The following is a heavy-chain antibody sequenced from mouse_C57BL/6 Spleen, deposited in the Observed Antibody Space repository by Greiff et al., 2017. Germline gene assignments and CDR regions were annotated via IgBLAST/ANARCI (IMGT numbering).Heavy chain of an antibody. CDR2: ISDGGSYT. J-gene: IGHJ1*03. Sequence: EVQLKESGGGLVKPGGSLKLSCAASGFTFSSYAMSWVRQTPEKRLEWVATISDGGSYTYYPDNVKGRFTISRDNAKNNLYLQMSHLKSEDTAMYYCAREQGAYYSNYFDVWGTGTTVTVSS. V-gene: IGHV5-4*01. CDR3: AREQGAYYSNYFDV. D-gene: IGHD2-5*01. CDR1: GFTFSSYA.